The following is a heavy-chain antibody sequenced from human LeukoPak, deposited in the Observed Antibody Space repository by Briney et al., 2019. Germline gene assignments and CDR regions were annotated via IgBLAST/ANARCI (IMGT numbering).Heavy chain of an antibody. Sequence: SETLSLTCTVSDYSISSGYGYYWGWIRQPPGKGLEWIGSIYYSGSTYYNPSLKSRVTISVDTSKNQFSLKLSSVTAADTAVYYCAREERGARYNDYWGQGTLVTVSS. D-gene: IGHD3-9*01. CDR1: DYSISSGYGYY. CDR3: AREERGARYNDY. V-gene: IGHV4-38-2*02. CDR2: IYYSGST. J-gene: IGHJ4*02.